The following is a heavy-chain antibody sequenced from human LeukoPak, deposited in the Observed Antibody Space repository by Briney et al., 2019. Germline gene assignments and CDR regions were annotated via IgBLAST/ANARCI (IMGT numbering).Heavy chain of an antibody. CDR2: IYYTGST. J-gene: IGHJ4*02. CDR3: ARGYSYGLSDY. CDR1: GGSIGSYY. Sequence: PSETLSLTCSVSGGSIGSYYWSWIRQPPGKGLEWIGYIYYTGSTNYNPSLTSRVTISVDTSKNQFSLKLSSVTAADTAVYYCARGYSYGLSDYWGQATLVTVSS. V-gene: IGHV4-59*01. D-gene: IGHD5-18*01.